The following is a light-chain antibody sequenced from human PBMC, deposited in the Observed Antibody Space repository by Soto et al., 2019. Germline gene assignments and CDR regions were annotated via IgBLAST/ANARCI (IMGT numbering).Light chain of an antibody. J-gene: IGLJ1*01. CDR3: SSYSDSDTKV. Sequence: QSVLTQPASVSGSPGQSITISCGGASSDVGAYIYVSWYQQFPGKAPKLLIYEVNNRPSGVSDRFSGSKSDTTAYLTISGLQAEDEADYYCSSYSDSDTKVFGTGTKVTVL. CDR1: SSDVGAYIY. CDR2: EVN. V-gene: IGLV2-14*03.